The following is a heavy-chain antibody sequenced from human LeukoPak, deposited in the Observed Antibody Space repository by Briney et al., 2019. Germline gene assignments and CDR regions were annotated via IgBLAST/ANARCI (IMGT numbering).Heavy chain of an antibody. CDR2: IWYNGNNK. J-gene: IGHJ4*02. CDR1: GFTFSTYG. V-gene: IGHV3-33*01. CDR3: AREEGADGTSGINS. Sequence: GGSLRLSCAASGFTFSTYGMHWVRQAPGKGLEWVSDIWYNGNNKYYTDSVKGRFTISRDNSKKTVYLQMNSLRVEDTAVYYCAREEGADGTSGINSWGQGTLVIVSS. D-gene: IGHD4-23*01.